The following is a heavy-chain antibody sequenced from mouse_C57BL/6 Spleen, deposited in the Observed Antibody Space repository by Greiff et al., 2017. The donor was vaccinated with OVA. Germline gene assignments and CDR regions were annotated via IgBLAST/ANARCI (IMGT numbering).Heavy chain of an antibody. Sequence: EVHLVESGGDLVKPGESLKLSCAASGFTFSSYGMSWVRQTPDKRLEWVATISSGGSYTYYPDSVKGRFTISRDNANNTLSLQMSSLKSEDTAMYYCARHGTAQADFAMDYWGQGTSVTVSS. CDR2: ISSGGSYT. CDR3: ARHGTAQADFAMDY. V-gene: IGHV5-6*01. CDR1: GFTFSSYG. J-gene: IGHJ4*01. D-gene: IGHD3-1*01.